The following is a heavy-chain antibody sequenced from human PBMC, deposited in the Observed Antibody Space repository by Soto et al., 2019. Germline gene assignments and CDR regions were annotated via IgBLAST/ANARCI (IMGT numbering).Heavy chain of an antibody. V-gene: IGHV3-66*01. CDR1: GFTVSTNY. Sequence: EMQLVESGGGLVQPGGSLRLSCAASGFTVSTNYMSWVRQAPGKGLEWVSVIDSGGSTNYADSVKGRITISRDNSKNTRYLQINSLGAEDTAVYYCARGHYGSPPGYFDCWGQGTLVTVAS. CDR3: ARGHYGSPPGYFDC. CDR2: IDSGGST. D-gene: IGHD3-10*01. J-gene: IGHJ4*02.